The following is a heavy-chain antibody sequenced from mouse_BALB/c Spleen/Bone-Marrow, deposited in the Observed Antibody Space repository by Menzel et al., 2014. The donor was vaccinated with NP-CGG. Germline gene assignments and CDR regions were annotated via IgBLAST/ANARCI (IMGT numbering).Heavy chain of an antibody. D-gene: IGHD2-1*01. J-gene: IGHJ1*01. V-gene: IGHV2-9*02. CDR2: IGTGRGT. CDR3: ARDRAYGNWYFDV. CDR1: GFSLENYG. Sequence: VMLVESGPGLVSPSQRLSIPCTVSGFSLENYGLHWVRQPPGKGLEWLGVIGTGRGTNYNSALMSRLSISKDNSKSQVFLKMNSLQTDDTAMYYCARDRAYGNWYFDVWGAGTSVTVSS.